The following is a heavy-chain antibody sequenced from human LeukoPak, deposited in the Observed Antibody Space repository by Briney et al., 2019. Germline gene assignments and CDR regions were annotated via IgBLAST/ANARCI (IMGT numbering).Heavy chain of an antibody. J-gene: IGHJ5*01. Sequence: GASVKVSCKASGYTFTSYGISWVRQAPGQGLEWMGWMNPNSGYTGYTQKFQGRVTMTRNTSINTAYMELSSLTSEDTAVYFCARSTVSFGEGLDSWGLGTLVIVSS. CDR3: ARSTVSFGEGLDS. CDR2: MNPNSGYT. D-gene: IGHD3-10*01. V-gene: IGHV1-8*02. CDR1: GYTFTSYG.